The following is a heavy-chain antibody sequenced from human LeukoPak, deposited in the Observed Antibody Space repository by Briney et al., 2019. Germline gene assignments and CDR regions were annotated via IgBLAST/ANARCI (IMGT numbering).Heavy chain of an antibody. D-gene: IGHD2-21*01. Sequence: ASVKVSCKTSGYSFTDYYMHWVRQAPGQGLEWMGWINPNSGGTSSAQKFQGRVTMTKDTSITTVYMEVSWLTSDDTAIYYCARADRLDGGPYLIGPWGQGTLVTVSS. J-gene: IGHJ5*02. CDR2: INPNSGGT. CDR3: ARADRLDGGPYLIGP. V-gene: IGHV1-2*02. CDR1: GYSFTDYY.